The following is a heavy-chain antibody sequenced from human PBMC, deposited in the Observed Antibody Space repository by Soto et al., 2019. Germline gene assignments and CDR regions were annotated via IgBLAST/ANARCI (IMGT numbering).Heavy chain of an antibody. D-gene: IGHD6-13*01. CDR3: AREHSAAAGGFDY. CDR1: GFTLSSYA. CDR2: ISYDGSNK. J-gene: IGHJ4*02. V-gene: IGHV3-30-3*01. Sequence: LRLSCAASGFTLSSYAMHWVRQAPGKGLEWVAVISYDGSNKYYADSVKGRFTISRDNSKNTLYLQMNSLRAEDTAVYHCAREHSAAAGGFDYWGQGTLVTVSS.